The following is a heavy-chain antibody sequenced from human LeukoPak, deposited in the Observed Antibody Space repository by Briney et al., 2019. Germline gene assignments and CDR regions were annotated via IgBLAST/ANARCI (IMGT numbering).Heavy chain of an antibody. D-gene: IGHD2-21*01. CDR2: IYYSGST. V-gene: IGHV4-39*07. Sequence: SETLSLTCTVSGGSISSSSYYWGWIRQPPGKGLEWIGSIYYSGSTYYNPPLKSRVTISVDTSKNQFSLKLSSVTAADTAVYYCARDRRGRLGFDYWGQGTLVTVSS. J-gene: IGHJ4*02. CDR3: ARDRRGRLGFDY. CDR1: GGSISSSSYY.